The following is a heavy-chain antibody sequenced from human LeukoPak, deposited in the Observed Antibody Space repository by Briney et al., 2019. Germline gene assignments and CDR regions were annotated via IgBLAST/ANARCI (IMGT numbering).Heavy chain of an antibody. CDR1: GFTFSTFA. CDR2: IGANVGST. J-gene: IGHJ6*02. CDR3: TKSTDYWYYGMDV. V-gene: IGHV3-23*01. Sequence: PGGSLRLSCVASGFTFSTFAMYWLRQAPGKGLEWVSAIGANVGSTSYADSVRGRFTISRDNSRNTLYLQMSSLRTDDTATYYCTKSTDYWYYGMDVWGLGTTVTVSS. D-gene: IGHD2-8*02.